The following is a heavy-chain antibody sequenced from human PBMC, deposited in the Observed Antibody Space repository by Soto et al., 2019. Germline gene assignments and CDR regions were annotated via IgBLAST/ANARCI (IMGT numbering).Heavy chain of an antibody. CDR3: ARGFGDPFYGVDV. Sequence: ASVKVSCKASGYTFTSYGISWVRQAPGQGLEWIRWISSYNGNTNYSQMLQGRVTMTTDTSTSTAYMELRSLRSDDTAVYYCARGFGDPFYGVDVWGQGTTVTVSS. CDR1: GYTFTSYG. CDR2: ISSYNGNT. J-gene: IGHJ6*02. D-gene: IGHD3-10*01. V-gene: IGHV1-18*01.